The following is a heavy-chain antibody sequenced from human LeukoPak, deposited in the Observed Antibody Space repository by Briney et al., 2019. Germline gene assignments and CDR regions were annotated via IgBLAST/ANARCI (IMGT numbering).Heavy chain of an antibody. J-gene: IGHJ4*02. Sequence: GGSRRLSCAASGFTFSSYAMSWVRQAPGKGLEWVSDISGNAYNTYYADSVKGRFTISRDNSKNTLYLQLNSLRAEDTAVYYCATQLVGAPGDYWGQGALVTVSS. CDR2: ISGNAYNT. CDR3: ATQLVGAPGDY. D-gene: IGHD1-26*01. V-gene: IGHV3-23*01. CDR1: GFTFSSYA.